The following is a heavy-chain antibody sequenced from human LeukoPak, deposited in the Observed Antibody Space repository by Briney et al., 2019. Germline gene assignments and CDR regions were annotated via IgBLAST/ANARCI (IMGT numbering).Heavy chain of an antibody. CDR1: GGSISSHY. CDR2: IYYSGST. J-gene: IGHJ4*02. Sequence: NPWETLSLTCTVSGGSISSHYWSWIRQPPGKGLEWIGYIYYSGSTNYNPSLKSRVTISVDTSKNQFSLKLSSATAADTAVYYCARDVGYYFDYWGQGTLVTVSS. CDR3: ARDVGYYFDY. V-gene: IGHV4-59*11.